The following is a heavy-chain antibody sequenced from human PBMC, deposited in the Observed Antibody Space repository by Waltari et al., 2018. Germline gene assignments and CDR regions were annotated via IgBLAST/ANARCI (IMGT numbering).Heavy chain of an antibody. CDR1: GGSISSSSYY. CDR2: FYYSGST. Sequence: QLQLQESGPGLVKPSETLSLTCTVSGGSISSSSYYWGWIRQPPGKGLEWIGSFYYSGSTYKNPSLKNRVTISVDTSKNQFSMKLSSVTAADTAVYYCARSDWAVAGYYFDYWGQGTLVTVSS. V-gene: IGHV4-39*07. CDR3: ARSDWAVAGYYFDY. J-gene: IGHJ4*02. D-gene: IGHD6-19*01.